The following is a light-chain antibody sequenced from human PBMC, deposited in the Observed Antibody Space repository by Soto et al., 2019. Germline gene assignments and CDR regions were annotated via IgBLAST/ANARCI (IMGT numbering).Light chain of an antibody. CDR3: CSYAASNTLI. CDR1: SSNVGSYDL. J-gene: IGLJ2*01. V-gene: IGLV2-23*02. CDR2: EVT. Sequence: QSVLTQPASVSGSPGQSITISCTGTSSNVGSYDLVSWYQQHPGKAPKLLIYEVTKRPSGVSNRFSGSKSGNTASLTISGLQAEDEADYACCSYAASNTLIFGGGPKLTVL.